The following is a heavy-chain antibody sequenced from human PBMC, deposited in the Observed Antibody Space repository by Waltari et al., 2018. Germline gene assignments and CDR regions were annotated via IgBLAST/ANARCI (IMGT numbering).Heavy chain of an antibody. Sequence: QLQLQESGPGLVKPSETLSLTCTVSGGSISSSSYYWGWIRQPPGKGLEWIGSIYYSGITYYNPSLKSRVTISVDTSKNQFSLKLSSVTAADTAVYYCARMGIVVVPAAISPPYYYGMDVWGQGTTVTVSS. J-gene: IGHJ6*02. CDR2: IYYSGIT. CDR1: GGSISSSSYY. D-gene: IGHD2-2*01. V-gene: IGHV4-39*01. CDR3: ARMGIVVVPAAISPPYYYGMDV.